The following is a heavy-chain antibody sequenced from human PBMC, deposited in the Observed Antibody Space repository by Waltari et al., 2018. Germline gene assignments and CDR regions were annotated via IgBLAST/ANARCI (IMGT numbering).Heavy chain of an antibody. V-gene: IGHV3-23*03. CDR1: GFTFSSYS. J-gene: IGHJ6*04. CDR2: IYSGGST. CDR3: AKGVVPAAIACEMDV. D-gene: IGHD2-2*01. Sequence: EVQLLESGGGLVQPGGSLRLSCAASGFTFSSYSMSWVRQSPGKGLEWVSVIYSGGSTYYAESVKGRFTISRDNSKNTLYLQRNSLRAEGTAVYYCAKGVVPAAIACEMDVWGKGTTVTVSS.